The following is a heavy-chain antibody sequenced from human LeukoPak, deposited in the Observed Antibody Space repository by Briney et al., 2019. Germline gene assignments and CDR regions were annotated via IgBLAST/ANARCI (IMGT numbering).Heavy chain of an antibody. J-gene: IGHJ5*02. CDR2: ISGYNGNT. Sequence: ASVKVSCKASGYTFTTYNINWVRQAPGQGLEWMGWISGYNGNTNYAQKFQGRVTITADKSTSTAYMELSSLRSEDTAVYYCARERLYWFDPWGQGTLVTVSS. CDR1: GYTFTTYN. CDR3: ARERLYWFDP. V-gene: IGHV1-18*01.